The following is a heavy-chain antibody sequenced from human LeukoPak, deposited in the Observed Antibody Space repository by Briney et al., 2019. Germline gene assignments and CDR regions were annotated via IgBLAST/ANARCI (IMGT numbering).Heavy chain of an antibody. CDR2: ISSSGGST. V-gene: IGHV3-23*01. J-gene: IGHJ4*02. D-gene: IGHD3-10*01. CDR1: GFTFSSYA. CDR3: AKAPVDHYYGSGSLDY. Sequence: GGSLRLSCAASGFTFSSYAMSWVRQAPGKGLEWVSAISSSGGSTYYADSVKGRFTISRDNSKTTLYLQMTSLRAEDTAVYYCAKAPVDHYYGSGSLDYWGQGTLVTVSS.